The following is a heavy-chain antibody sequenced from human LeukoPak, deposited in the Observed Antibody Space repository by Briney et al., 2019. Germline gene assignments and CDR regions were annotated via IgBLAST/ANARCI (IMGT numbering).Heavy chain of an antibody. J-gene: IGHJ4*02. CDR3: ARLGRGDYDILTGYYEFFDY. D-gene: IGHD3-9*01. V-gene: IGHV4-59*08. CDR1: GGSISSYY. Sequence: NTSETLSLTCTVSGGSISSYYWSWIRQPPGKGLEWIGYIYYSGSTNYNPSLKSRVTISVDTSKNQFSLKLSSVTAADTAVYYCARLGRGDYDILTGYYEFFDYWGQGTLVTVSS. CDR2: IYYSGST.